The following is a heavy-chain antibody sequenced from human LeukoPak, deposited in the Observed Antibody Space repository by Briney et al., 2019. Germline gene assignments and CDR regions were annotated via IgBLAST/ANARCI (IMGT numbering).Heavy chain of an antibody. Sequence: GGSLRLSCAASGFTFSSYSMNWVRQAPGKGLEWVSSISSSSSYIYYADSVKGRFTISRDNAKNSLYLQMNSLRAEDTAVYYCAXDQTPXXNYEPIENWGQGTLVTVSS. D-gene: IGHD4-11*01. V-gene: IGHV3-21*04. J-gene: IGHJ4*02. CDR2: ISSSSSYI. CDR3: AXDQTPXXNYEPIEN. CDR1: GFTFSSYS.